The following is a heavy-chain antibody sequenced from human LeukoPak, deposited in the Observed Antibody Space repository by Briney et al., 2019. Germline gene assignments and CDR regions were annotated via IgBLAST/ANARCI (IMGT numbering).Heavy chain of an antibody. CDR2: IKQDGSEK. CDR1: GFTFRSYY. V-gene: IGHV3-7*01. CDR3: ARIRNLYYFDY. Sequence: GGSLRLSCAASGFTFRSYYMSWVREAPGKGLEWVANIKQDGSEKYYVDSVKGRFTMFRDNAKNALYLQMDSLRDEDTAVYYCARIRNLYYFDYWGQGTLVIVSS. J-gene: IGHJ4*02.